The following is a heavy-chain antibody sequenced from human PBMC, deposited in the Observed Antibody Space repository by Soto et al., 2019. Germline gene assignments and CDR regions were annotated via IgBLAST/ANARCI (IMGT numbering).Heavy chain of an antibody. J-gene: IGHJ4*02. CDR2: ISYSGST. CDR3: ARADPDASVGY. CDR1: GGSISSYY. V-gene: IGHV4-59*01. Sequence: KPSETLSLTCTVSGGSISSYYWSWIRQPPGKGLEWIGYISYSGSTYYNPSLKSRVTISADTSKNQFSLRMNSMIAADTAVYYCARADPDASVGYWGQGTLVTVSS. D-gene: IGHD2-15*01.